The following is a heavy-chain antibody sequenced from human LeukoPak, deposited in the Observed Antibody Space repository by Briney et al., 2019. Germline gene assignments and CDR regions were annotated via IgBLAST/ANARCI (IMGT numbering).Heavy chain of an antibody. CDR1: GYTFTSYY. CDR3: AREKTAEYQLLSRAIDY. J-gene: IGHJ4*02. CDR2: INPSGGST. D-gene: IGHD2-2*01. Sequence: ASVKVSCKASGYTFTSYYMHWVRQAPGQGLEWMGIINPSGGSTSYAQKFQGGVTMTRDMPTSTVYMELSSLRSEDTAVYYCAREKTAEYQLLSRAIDYWGQGTLVTVSS. V-gene: IGHV1-46*01.